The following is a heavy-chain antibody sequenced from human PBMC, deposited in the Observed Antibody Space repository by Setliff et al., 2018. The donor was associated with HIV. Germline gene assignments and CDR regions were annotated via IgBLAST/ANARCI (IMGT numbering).Heavy chain of an antibody. Sequence: GGSLRLSCVASGFTFSTYAINWVRLAPGKGLEWASSISGSGYPYYADSVKGRFTISRDNSKNTLFLQMDSLRAEDTALYYCAKQRYYDGNDGFDVWGQGTMVTVSS. CDR2: ISGSGYP. CDR1: GFTFSTYA. D-gene: IGHD3-3*01. V-gene: IGHV3-23*01. CDR3: AKQRYYDGNDGFDV. J-gene: IGHJ3*01.